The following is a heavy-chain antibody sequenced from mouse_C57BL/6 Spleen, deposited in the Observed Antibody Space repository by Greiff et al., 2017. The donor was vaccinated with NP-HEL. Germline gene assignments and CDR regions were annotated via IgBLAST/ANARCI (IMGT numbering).Heavy chain of an antibody. V-gene: IGHV1-59*01. CDR1: GYTFTSYW. CDR3: ARKGNWLYWYFDV. CDR2: IDPSDSYT. D-gene: IGHD4-1*01. J-gene: IGHJ1*03. Sequence: VQLQQPGAELVRPGTSVKLSCKASGYTFTSYWMHWVKQRPGQGLEWIGVIDPSDSYTNYNQKFKGKATLTVDTSSSTAYMQLSSLTSEDSAVYYCARKGNWLYWYFDVWGTGTTVTVSS.